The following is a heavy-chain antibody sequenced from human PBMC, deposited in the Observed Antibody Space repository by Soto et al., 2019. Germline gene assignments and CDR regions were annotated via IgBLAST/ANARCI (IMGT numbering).Heavy chain of an antibody. CDR2: INPTDAYT. J-gene: IGHJ4*02. Sequence: QVQLVQSGAEVKKPGASVKVSCRTSGYTFISYYIHWVRQAPGQGLEWMGLINPTDAYTDYAKKFKGRITMTRHTSTSIVYMELSSLRSEDTAIYYCARDHVDTPMTNFDYWGQGTLVTVSS. CDR3: ARDHVDTPMTNFDY. V-gene: IGHV1-46*01. D-gene: IGHD5-18*01. CDR1: GYTFISYY.